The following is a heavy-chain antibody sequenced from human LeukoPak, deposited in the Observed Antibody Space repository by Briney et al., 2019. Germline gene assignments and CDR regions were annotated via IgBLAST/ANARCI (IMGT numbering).Heavy chain of an antibody. D-gene: IGHD2-8*02. CDR3: ATYRQVLLPFES. V-gene: IGHV3-21*04. J-gene: IGHJ4*02. Sequence: GGSLRLSCAASGLTFSNYGMSWVRQAPGKGLEWVSSISSSSSYIYYADSVKGRFTISRDNSKSTLSLQMNSLRAEDTAIYYCATYRQVLLPFESWGQGTLVTVSS. CDR2: ISSSSSYI. CDR1: GLTFSNYG.